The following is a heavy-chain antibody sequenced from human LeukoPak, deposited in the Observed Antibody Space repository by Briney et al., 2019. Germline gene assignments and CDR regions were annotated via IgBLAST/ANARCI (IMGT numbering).Heavy chain of an antibody. CDR3: AKDSSSSPYYFDY. CDR2: ISGGGGAT. V-gene: IGHV3-23*01. CDR1: GFTFSSYA. D-gene: IGHD6-6*01. Sequence: PPGGSLRLSCAASGFTFSSYAMSWVRQAPGKGLEWVSAISGGGGATYYAFSVKGRITISRDNSKSTLYLQMSSLRAEDTAVYYCAKDSSSSPYYFDYWGQGTLVTVSP. J-gene: IGHJ4*02.